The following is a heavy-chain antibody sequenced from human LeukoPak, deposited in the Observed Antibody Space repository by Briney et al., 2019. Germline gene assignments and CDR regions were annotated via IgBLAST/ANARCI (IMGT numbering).Heavy chain of an antibody. CDR3: ADSSGYYLGY. Sequence: SETLSLTCVVSGGSFSGYYWSWIRQSPGKGLEWIGEINESGSTDYNPSLMSRVTISLDTSKNQFSLNLSSMTAADTAVYYCADSSGYYLGYWGQGTLVTVSS. CDR2: INESGST. V-gene: IGHV4-34*01. J-gene: IGHJ4*02. D-gene: IGHD3-22*01. CDR1: GGSFSGYY.